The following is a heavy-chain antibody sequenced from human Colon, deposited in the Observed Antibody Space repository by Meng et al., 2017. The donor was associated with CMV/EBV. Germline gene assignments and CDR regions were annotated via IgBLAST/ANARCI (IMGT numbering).Heavy chain of an antibody. CDR1: GFTFSIYA. CDR2: ISGSGGST. V-gene: IGHV3-23*01. Sequence: GFTFSIYAMSWVRQAPGKGLEWVSAISGSGGSTYYADSVKGRFTISRDNSKNTLYLQMNSLRAEDTAVYYCAYFNPYGGNQGREDYWGQGTLVTVSS. J-gene: IGHJ4*02. D-gene: IGHD4-23*01. CDR3: AYFNPYGGNQGREDY.